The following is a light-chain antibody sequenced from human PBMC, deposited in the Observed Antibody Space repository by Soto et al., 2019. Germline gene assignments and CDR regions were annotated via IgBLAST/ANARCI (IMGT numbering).Light chain of an antibody. CDR2: DAS. J-gene: IGKJ2*01. Sequence: DMPRTQSPTTLSAAVGDRVTITCRASQKIRSWLAWYQQKPGKAPKVLIYDASTLESGVPSRFSGSGFGTEFTLTISSLQPDDFATYYCQHYNGYFGQGTKLEIK. CDR1: QKIRSW. V-gene: IGKV1-5*01. CDR3: QHYNGY.